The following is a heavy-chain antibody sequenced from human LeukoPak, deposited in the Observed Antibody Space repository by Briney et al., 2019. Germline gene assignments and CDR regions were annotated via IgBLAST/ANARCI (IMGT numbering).Heavy chain of an antibody. CDR2: IHYSGST. CDR3: GTSRYGDYVDY. D-gene: IGHD4-17*01. CDR1: GGSISSSSYY. Sequence: KTSETLSLTCTVSGGSISSSSYYWGWIRQPPGKGLEWIGSIHYSGSTYYNPSLKSRVTISVDTSKNQSSLKLSSVTAADTAVYYCGTSRYGDYVDYWGQGTLVTVSS. J-gene: IGHJ4*02. V-gene: IGHV4-39*01.